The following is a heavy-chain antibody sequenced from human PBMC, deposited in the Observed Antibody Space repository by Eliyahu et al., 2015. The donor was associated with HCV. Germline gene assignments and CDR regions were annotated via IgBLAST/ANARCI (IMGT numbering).Heavy chain of an antibody. V-gene: IGHV1-3*04. J-gene: IGHJ4*02. Sequence: QVQLVQSGAEVKKPGASVKVSCKASGYTFTSYAMNWVRQAPGQRLEWMGWINTGNGNTKYSQNFQGRVTITRDTSASTAYMELSSLRSEDTAVYYCASRPGIAVAGFDYWGQGTLVTVSS. D-gene: IGHD6-19*01. CDR3: ASRPGIAVAGFDY. CDR2: INTGNGNT. CDR1: GYTFTSYA.